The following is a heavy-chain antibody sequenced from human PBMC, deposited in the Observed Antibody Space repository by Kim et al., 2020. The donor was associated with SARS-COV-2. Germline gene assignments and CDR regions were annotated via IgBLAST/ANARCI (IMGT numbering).Heavy chain of an antibody. V-gene: IGHV3-11*06. CDR2: ISSSSSYT. CDR1: GFTFSDYY. J-gene: IGHJ4*02. CDR3: ARVRNFRGRAIGAYYFDY. D-gene: IGHD3-16*01. Sequence: GGSLRLSCAASGFTFSDYYMSWIRQAPGKGLEWVSYISSSSSYTNYADSVKGRFTISGDNAKNSLYLQMNSLRAEDTAVYYCARVRNFRGRAIGAYYFDYWGQGTLVTVSS.